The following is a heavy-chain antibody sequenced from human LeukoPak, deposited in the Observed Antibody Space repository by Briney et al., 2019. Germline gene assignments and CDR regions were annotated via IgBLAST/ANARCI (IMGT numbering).Heavy chain of an antibody. J-gene: IGHJ4*02. CDR3: ARGFAYYYGSGSYYRIEDYFDY. Sequence: SETLSLTCAVYGGSFSGYYWSWIRQPPGKGLEWIGEINHSGSTNYNPSLKSRVTISVDTSKNQFSLKLSSVTAADTAVYYCARGFAYYYGSGSYYRIEDYFDYWGQRTLVTVSS. V-gene: IGHV4-34*01. CDR1: GGSFSGYY. D-gene: IGHD3-10*01. CDR2: INHSGST.